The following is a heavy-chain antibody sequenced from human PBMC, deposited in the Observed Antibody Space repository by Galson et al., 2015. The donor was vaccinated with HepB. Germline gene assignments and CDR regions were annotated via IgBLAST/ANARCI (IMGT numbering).Heavy chain of an antibody. CDR3: ASSLVVPAGIDYYYYGMDV. V-gene: IGHV4-59*08. Sequence: SETLSLTCTVSGVSISNYYWSWIRQPPGKGLEWIGYIYYSGNTNYNPSLKSRVTISLDTSKNKFSLKLSSVTAADTAVYYCASSLVVPAGIDYYYYGMDVWGQGTTVTVSS. CDR1: GVSISNYY. J-gene: IGHJ6*02. CDR2: IYYSGNT. D-gene: IGHD2-2*01.